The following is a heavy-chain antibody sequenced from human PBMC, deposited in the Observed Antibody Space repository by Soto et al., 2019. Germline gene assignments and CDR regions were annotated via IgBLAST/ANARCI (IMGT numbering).Heavy chain of an antibody. CDR1: GFTFSSYC. D-gene: IGHD2-15*01. CDR2: INSDGSST. J-gene: IGHJ4*02. V-gene: IGHV3-74*01. CDR3: ARSPGGSNDY. Sequence: TGGSLRLSCAASGFTFSSYCRHCVRQAPGKGLVWVSRINSDGSSTSYADSVKGRFTISRDNAKNTLYLQMNSLRAEDTAVYYCARSPGGSNDYWGQGTLVTVSS.